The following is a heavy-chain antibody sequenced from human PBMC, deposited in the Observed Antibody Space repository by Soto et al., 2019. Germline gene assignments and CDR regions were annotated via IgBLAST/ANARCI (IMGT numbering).Heavy chain of an antibody. CDR3: ATVYCSGGSCYGTDY. D-gene: IGHD2-15*01. CDR1: GYTFTSYY. CDR2: INPSGGST. Sequence: ASVKVSCKASGYTFTSYYMHWVRQAPGQGLEWMGIINPSGGSTTYAQKFQGRVTMTRDTSTSTVYMELSSLRSEDTAVYYCATVYCSGGSCYGTDYWGQGTLVTVSS. V-gene: IGHV1-46*01. J-gene: IGHJ4*02.